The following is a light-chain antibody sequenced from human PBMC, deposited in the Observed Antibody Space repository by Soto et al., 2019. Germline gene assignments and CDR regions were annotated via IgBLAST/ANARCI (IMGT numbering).Light chain of an antibody. J-gene: IGKJ4*01. CDR1: QSIATSQ. Sequence: EIVLTQSPGTLSLSPGERATLFCRASQSIATSQLAWYQQKPGQAPRLLIGASTRATGIPDRFSDSGSGTDFTLTISRVEAEDVGVYYCMQSTHWPLSFGGGTKVEIK. CDR2: GAS. V-gene: IGKV3D-20*02. CDR3: MQSTHWPLS.